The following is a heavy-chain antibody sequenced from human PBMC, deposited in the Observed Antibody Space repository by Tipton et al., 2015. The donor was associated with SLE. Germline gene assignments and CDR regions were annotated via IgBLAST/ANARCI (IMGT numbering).Heavy chain of an antibody. Sequence: TLSLTCAVYGGSFSGYYWSWIRQPPGKGLEWIGEINHSGSTDYNPSLKSRVTIPVDTSKNQLSLRLSSVTAADTAVYYCARVRVGATTGVDYRGQGTLVAVSS. V-gene: IGHV4-34*01. D-gene: IGHD1-26*01. CDR3: ARVRVGATTGVDY. CDR2: INHSGST. J-gene: IGHJ4*02. CDR1: GGSFSGYY.